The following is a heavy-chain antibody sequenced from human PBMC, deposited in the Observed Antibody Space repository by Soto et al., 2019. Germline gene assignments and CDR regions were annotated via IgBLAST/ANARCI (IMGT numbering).Heavy chain of an antibody. Sequence: QVQLQQWGAGLLKPSETLSLTCAVYGGSFSGYYWSWIRQPPGKGLEWIGEINHSGSTNYNPSLKSRVTISVDTSKNQFSLKLSSVTAADTAVYYCARGLRGSGSYYTPVYWGQGTLVTVSS. J-gene: IGHJ4*02. D-gene: IGHD3-10*01. V-gene: IGHV4-34*01. CDR3: ARGLRGSGSYYTPVY. CDR2: INHSGST. CDR1: GGSFSGYY.